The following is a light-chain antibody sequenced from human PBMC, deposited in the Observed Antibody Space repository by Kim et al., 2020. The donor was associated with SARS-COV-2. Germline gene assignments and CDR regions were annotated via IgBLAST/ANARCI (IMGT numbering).Light chain of an antibody. Sequence: SYELTQPLSVSVALGQTARITCGGNNIGSKNVHWYQQNPGQAPVLVIYRDSNRPSGIPERFSGSNSGNTATLTISRAQAGDEADYYCQLWDSSVVFGGGTKLTVL. CDR2: RDS. J-gene: IGLJ2*01. CDR3: QLWDSSVV. CDR1: NIGSKN. V-gene: IGLV3-9*01.